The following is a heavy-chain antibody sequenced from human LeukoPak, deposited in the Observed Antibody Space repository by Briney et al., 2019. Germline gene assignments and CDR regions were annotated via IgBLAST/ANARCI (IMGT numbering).Heavy chain of an antibody. CDR1: GGSISSYY. Sequence: SETLSLTCTVSGGSISSYYWSWIRQPPGKGLEWIGYIYYSGSTNYNPSLKSRVTISVDTSKNQFSLKLSSVTAADTAVYYCARVDSGYDLYYYYYYYMDVWGKGTTVTISS. V-gene: IGHV4-59*01. CDR2: IYYSGST. CDR3: ARVDSGYDLYYYYYYYMDV. J-gene: IGHJ6*03. D-gene: IGHD5-12*01.